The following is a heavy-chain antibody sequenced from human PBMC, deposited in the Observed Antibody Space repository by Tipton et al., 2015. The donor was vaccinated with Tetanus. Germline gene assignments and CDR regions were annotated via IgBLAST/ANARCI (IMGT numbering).Heavy chain of an antibody. J-gene: IGHJ5*02. V-gene: IGHV3-23*01. D-gene: IGHD3-10*01. CDR1: GFSFSSYA. Sequence: SLRLSCAASGFSFSSYAMTWVRQAPGRGLEWVSAISGSGEGKFYADSVKGRFTISRDNSKSTLYLQMNSLTLEDTAVYYCARAPGLLIDLWGQGTLVSVSS. CDR2: ISGSGEGK. CDR3: ARAPGLLIDL.